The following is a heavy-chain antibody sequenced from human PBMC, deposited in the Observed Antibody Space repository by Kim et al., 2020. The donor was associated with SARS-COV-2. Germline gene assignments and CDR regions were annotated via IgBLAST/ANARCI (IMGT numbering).Heavy chain of an antibody. V-gene: IGHV1-69*13. Sequence: SVKVSCKASGGTFSSYAISWVRQAPGQGLEWMGGIIPIFGTANYAQKFQGRVTITADESTSTAYMELSSLRSEDTAVYYCARKVLEITFGGADGSNGFEYGMDVWGQGTTVTVSS. CDR1: GGTFSSYA. D-gene: IGHD3-16*01. J-gene: IGHJ6*02. CDR2: IIPIFGTA. CDR3: ARKVLEITFGGADGSNGFEYGMDV.